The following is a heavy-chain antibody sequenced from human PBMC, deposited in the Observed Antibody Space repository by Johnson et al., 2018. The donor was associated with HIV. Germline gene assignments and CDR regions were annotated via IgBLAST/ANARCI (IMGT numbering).Heavy chain of an antibody. CDR1: GFSFTKYA. Sequence: QVQLVESGGGVVQPGRSLRLSCAASGFSFTKYAMHWVRQAPGKGLEWVAIISYDGNNIYYADSVKGRFTISRDNSKNTLYLQMNSLRAEDTAVYYCARPHIVVVTAGYAFDIWGQGTMVIVSS. CDR3: ARPHIVVVTAGYAFDI. D-gene: IGHD2-21*02. V-gene: IGHV3-30-3*01. CDR2: ISYDGNNI. J-gene: IGHJ3*02.